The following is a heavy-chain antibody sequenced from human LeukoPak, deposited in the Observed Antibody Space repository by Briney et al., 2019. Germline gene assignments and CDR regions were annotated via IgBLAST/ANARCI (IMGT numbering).Heavy chain of an antibody. CDR1: GYTFTSYD. CDR3: ARGAAPPNNWYFDL. J-gene: IGHJ2*01. CDR2: INPNSGGT. Sequence: ASVKVSCKASGYTFTSYDFNWVRQATGQGLEWMGRINPNSGGTNYAQKFQGRVTMTRDTSISTAYMELSRLRSDDTAVYYCARGAAPPNNWYFDLWGRGTLVTVSS. V-gene: IGHV1-2*06.